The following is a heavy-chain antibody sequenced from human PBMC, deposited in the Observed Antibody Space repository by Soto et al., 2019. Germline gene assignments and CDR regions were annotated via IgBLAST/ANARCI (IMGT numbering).Heavy chain of an antibody. CDR3: ARARSGYYYVPFDY. CDR2: INHSGST. CDR1: GGSFSGYY. J-gene: IGHJ4*02. Sequence: QVQLQQWGAGLLKPSETLSLTCAVYGGSFSGYYWSWIRQPPGKGLEWIGEINHSGSTNYNPSLKSRVTISVDTSKHQFSLKLSSVTAADTAVYYCARARSGYYYVPFDYWGQGTLVTVSS. V-gene: IGHV4-34*01. D-gene: IGHD3-22*01.